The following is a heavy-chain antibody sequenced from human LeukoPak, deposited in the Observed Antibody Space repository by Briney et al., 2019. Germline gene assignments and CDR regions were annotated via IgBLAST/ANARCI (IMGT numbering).Heavy chain of an antibody. V-gene: IGHV3-23*01. D-gene: IGHD3-10*01. J-gene: IGHJ4*02. CDR2: VSGSGGST. CDR1: GFTFTSYA. CDR3: AKAGHYYGSGSYPIFDS. Sequence: GGSLRLSCAGSGFTFTSYAMSWVRQAPGKGLEWVSDVSGSGGSTYYADSVKGRFTISRDNSKNTLYLQMNSLRGDDTAVYYCAKAGHYYGSGSYPIFDSWGQGILVTVSS.